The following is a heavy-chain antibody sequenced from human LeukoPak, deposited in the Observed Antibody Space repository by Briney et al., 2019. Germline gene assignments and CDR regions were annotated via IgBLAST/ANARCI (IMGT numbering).Heavy chain of an antibody. J-gene: IGHJ6*03. CDR1: GFTFSSYS. V-gene: IGHV3-48*01. CDR3: ARLAPHYYYMDV. CDR2: ISSSSSTI. Sequence: GGSLRLSCAASGFTFSSYSMNWVRQAPGKGLEWVSNISSSSSTIYYADSVKGRFTISRDNAKNSLYLQMNSLRAEDTAVYYCARLAPHYYYMDVWGKGTTVTVSS.